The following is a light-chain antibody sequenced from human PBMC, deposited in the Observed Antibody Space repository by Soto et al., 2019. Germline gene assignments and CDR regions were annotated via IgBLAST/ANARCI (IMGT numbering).Light chain of an antibody. CDR1: SSDVGGYNY. V-gene: IGLV2-14*01. CDR2: DVS. CDR3: SSYTSSSILV. J-gene: IGLJ2*01. Sequence: QSALTQPASVSGSPEQSITISCTGTSSDVGGYNYVSWYQQHPGKAPKLMIYDVSNRPSGVSNRFSGSKSGNTASLTISGLQAEDEADYYCSSYTSSSILVFGGGTKLTVL.